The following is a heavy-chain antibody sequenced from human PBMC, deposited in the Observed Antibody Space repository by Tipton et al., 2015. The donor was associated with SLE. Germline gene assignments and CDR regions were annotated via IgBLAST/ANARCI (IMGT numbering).Heavy chain of an antibody. CDR1: DGSIRSTNYY. J-gene: IGHJ4*02. V-gene: IGHV4-39*07. CDR2: IFYTGST. CDR3: ARRPYSGPFDS. Sequence: LRLSCTVSDGSIRSTNYYWGWIRQPPGKGLEWIGSIFYTGSTYYNPSLKSRVSFSIDTSKHQFSLKLNSVTAADTAVYYCARRPYSGPFDSWGQGTLVTVSS. D-gene: IGHD5-12*01.